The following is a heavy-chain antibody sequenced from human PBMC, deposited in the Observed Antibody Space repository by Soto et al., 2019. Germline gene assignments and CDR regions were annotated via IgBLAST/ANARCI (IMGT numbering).Heavy chain of an antibody. CDR3: AKGWSXFDC. V-gene: IGHV3-23*01. J-gene: IGHJ4*02. CDR2: ISAGSEST. CDR1: GFTSRFTFSSYP. Sequence: GGSLRLSCAASGFTSRFTFSSYPMSWVRQAPGKGLEWVSTISAGSESTYYTDSVKGRFTISRDNSKNTLHLQMNSLRAEDAAVYYCAKGWSXFDCWGQGTLVTVSS. D-gene: IGHD2-15*01.